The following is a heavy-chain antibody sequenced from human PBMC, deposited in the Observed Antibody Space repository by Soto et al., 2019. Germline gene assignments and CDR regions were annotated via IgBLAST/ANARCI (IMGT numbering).Heavy chain of an antibody. J-gene: IGHJ2*01. Sequence: EVQLVESGGGLEGPAGSLTFSCAAFDFSFDDYASHWVRQPPGTGLEWVSGISWNSGSSDYADSVKGRFTISRDNAKNSLQLQMNSLRAEDTALYYCAKDLEDGDRHTYWYFDLWGRGTPVTVSS. V-gene: IGHV3-9*01. D-gene: IGHD4-17*01. CDR3: AKDLEDGDRHTYWYFDL. CDR2: ISWNSGSS. CDR1: DFSFDDYA.